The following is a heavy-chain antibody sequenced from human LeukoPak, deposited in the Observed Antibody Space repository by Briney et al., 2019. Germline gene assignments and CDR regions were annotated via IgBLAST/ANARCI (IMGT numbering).Heavy chain of an antibody. Sequence: QAGGSLRLSCAASGFIFSDYSMTWVRQAPGKGLEWVSAISGSGGSTYYAGSVKGRFTISRDNSKNTLYLQMNSLRAEDTAVYYCASPSILWFGDWGQGTLVTVSS. D-gene: IGHD3-10*01. J-gene: IGHJ4*02. V-gene: IGHV3-23*01. CDR2: ISGSGGST. CDR1: GFIFSDYS. CDR3: ASPSILWFGD.